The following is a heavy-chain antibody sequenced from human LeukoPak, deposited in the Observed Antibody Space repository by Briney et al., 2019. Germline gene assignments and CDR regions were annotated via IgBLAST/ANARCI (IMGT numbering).Heavy chain of an antibody. V-gene: IGHV3-7*01. CDR3: VTSWVRQERDF. J-gene: IGHJ4*02. CDR2: IEPDGSGK. Sequence: PGGSLRLSCAASGFSFRDYWMSWARQAPGKGLEWVADIEPDGSGKTYVDSVKGRFTISRDNAQQSLYLQMDTLTAEDTAVYYCVTSWVRQERDFWGQGTLVTVSS. D-gene: IGHD3-10*01. CDR1: GFSFRDYW.